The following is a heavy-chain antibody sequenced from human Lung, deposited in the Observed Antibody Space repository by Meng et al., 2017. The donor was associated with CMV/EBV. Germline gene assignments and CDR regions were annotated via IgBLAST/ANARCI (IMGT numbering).Heavy chain of an antibody. CDR2: IYWNDDK. D-gene: IGHD6-19*01. J-gene: IGHJ5*02. V-gene: IGHV2-5*01. CDR1: AFSLSSSGVG. CDR3: AHMGVAGRFDP. Sequence: CTLSAFSLSSSGVGVGWIRQPPGQALEWLALIYWNDDKRYSPSLKSSLTITKDTSKNQVVLTMTNMDPVDTATYYCAHMGVAGRFDPWGQGTLVTVSS.